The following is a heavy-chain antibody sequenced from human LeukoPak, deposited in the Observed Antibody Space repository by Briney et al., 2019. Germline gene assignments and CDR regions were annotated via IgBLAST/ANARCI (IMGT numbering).Heavy chain of an antibody. J-gene: IGHJ6*03. CDR1: GGSISSDD. CDR3: GRGYTNSWYPRGKTYYYYDYIEV. V-gene: IGHV4-59*01. CDR2: TYDSGST. D-gene: IGHD6-13*01. Sequence: PSETLSLTCTVSGGSISSDDWTWIRQPPGKGLEWIGDTYDSGSTNYNAALRSGVTMLIDTSTNHLSLKLNYVTAADTAVLYYGRGYTNSWYPRGKTYYYYDYIEVWGRGTTVTVSS.